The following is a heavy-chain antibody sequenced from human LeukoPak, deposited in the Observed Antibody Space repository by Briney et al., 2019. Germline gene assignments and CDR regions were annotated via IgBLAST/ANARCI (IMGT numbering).Heavy chain of an antibody. Sequence: PGGSLRLSCAASGFIFSNAWMNWVRQAPRKGLEWVGRIKSQVLGGTLDYAAPVKGRFTISRDDSKNMVYLQMNSLKTEDTAVYYCTTVRSIAAAGSWGQGTLVTVSS. J-gene: IGHJ5*02. CDR2: IKSQVLGGTL. V-gene: IGHV3-15*01. D-gene: IGHD6-6*01. CDR1: GFIFSNAW. CDR3: TTVRSIAAAGS.